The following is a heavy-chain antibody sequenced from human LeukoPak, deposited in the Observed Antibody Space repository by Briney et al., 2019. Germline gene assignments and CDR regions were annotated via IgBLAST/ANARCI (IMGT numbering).Heavy chain of an antibody. CDR3: ARWTGEFDY. D-gene: IGHD3/OR15-3a*01. Sequence: GGSLRLSCAASGFTFSSYAMHWVRQAPGKGLEWVAVISYDGSNKYYADSVKGRFTISRDNSKNTLYLQMNSLRAEDTAVYYCARWTGEFDYWGQGTLVTVSS. V-gene: IGHV3-30-3*01. CDR2: ISYDGSNK. J-gene: IGHJ4*02. CDR1: GFTFSSYA.